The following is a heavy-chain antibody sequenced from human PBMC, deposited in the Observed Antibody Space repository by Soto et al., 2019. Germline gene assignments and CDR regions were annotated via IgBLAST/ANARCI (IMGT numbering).Heavy chain of an antibody. CDR2: IYYSGST. Sequence: SETLSLTCTVSGGSISSGGYYWSWIRQHPGKGLEWIGYIYYSGSTYYNPSLKSRVTISVDTSKNQFSLKLSTVTAADTAVYYCARAGGYDFWSGPKDYYYYYGMDVWGQGTTVTVSS. J-gene: IGHJ6*02. D-gene: IGHD3-3*01. CDR1: GGSISSGGYY. V-gene: IGHV4-31*03. CDR3: ARAGGYDFWSGPKDYYYYYGMDV.